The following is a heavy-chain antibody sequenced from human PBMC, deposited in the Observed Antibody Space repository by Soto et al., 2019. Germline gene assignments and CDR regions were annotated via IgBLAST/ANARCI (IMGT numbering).Heavy chain of an antibody. V-gene: IGHV3-15*01. J-gene: IGHJ4*01. Sequence: GGSLRLSCAASGFTFSNAWMSWVRQAPGKGLEWVGRIKSKTGGGTTDYAAPGKGRITISRDDSKNTLYLQMNSLKTEDTALYYCLYFFDSSGYYDIDYWGQGTLVTVSS. CDR1: GFTFSNAW. CDR3: LYFFDSSGYYDIDY. D-gene: IGHD3-22*01. CDR2: IKSKTGGGTT.